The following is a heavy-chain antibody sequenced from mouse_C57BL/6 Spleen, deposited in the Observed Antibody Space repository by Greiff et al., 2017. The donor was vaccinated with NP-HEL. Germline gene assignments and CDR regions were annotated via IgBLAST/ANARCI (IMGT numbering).Heavy chain of an antibody. CDR2: INPNNGGT. D-gene: IGHD2-1*01. Sequence: EVQLQQSGPELVKPGASVKISCKASGYTFTDYYMNWVKQSHGKSLEWIGDINPNNGGTSYNQKFKGKATLTVDKSSSTAYMELRSLTSEDSAVYYCAALLYGMDYWGQGTSVTVSS. CDR1: GYTFTDYY. V-gene: IGHV1-26*01. CDR3: AALLYGMDY. J-gene: IGHJ4*01.